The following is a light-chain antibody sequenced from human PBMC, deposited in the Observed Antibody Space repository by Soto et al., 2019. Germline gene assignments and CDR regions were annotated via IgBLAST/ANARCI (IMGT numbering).Light chain of an antibody. CDR1: QSISSW. J-gene: IGKJ1*01. Sequence: DIQMTQSPSTLSASVGDRVTITCRASQSISSWLAWYQQKPGTAPKLLIYKASTLQSGVLSRFSGSGSGTEFTLTISSLQHDDSATYYCQQYRDYWTFGQGTKVEIK. CDR3: QQYRDYWT. CDR2: KAS. V-gene: IGKV1-5*03.